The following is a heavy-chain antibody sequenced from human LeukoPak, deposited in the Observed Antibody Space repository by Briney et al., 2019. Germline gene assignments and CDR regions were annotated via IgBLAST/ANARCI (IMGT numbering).Heavy chain of an antibody. D-gene: IGHD6-13*01. V-gene: IGHV4-34*01. CDR2: INHSGST. Sequence: NASETLSLTRAVYGGSFSGYYWSWIRQPPGKGLEWIGEINHSGSTNYNPSLKSRVTISVDTSKNQFSLKLSSVTAADTAVYYCARLPIAAAGTGWFDPWGQGTLVTVSS. CDR1: GGSFSGYY. CDR3: ARLPIAAAGTGWFDP. J-gene: IGHJ5*02.